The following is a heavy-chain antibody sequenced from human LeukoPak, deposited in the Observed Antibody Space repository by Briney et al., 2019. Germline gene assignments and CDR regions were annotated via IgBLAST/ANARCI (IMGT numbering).Heavy chain of an antibody. CDR1: GYTFTSYY. CDR2: INPSGGST. J-gene: IGHJ4*02. CDR3: ARGGTLRYFDWLFDY. V-gene: IGHV1-46*01. Sequence: ASVKVSCKASGYTFTSYYMHWVRQAPGQGLEWMGIINPSGGSTSYAQKFQGRVTMTRDTSTSTVYMELSSLRSEDTAVYYCARGGTLRYFDWLFDYWGQGTLVTASS. D-gene: IGHD3-9*01.